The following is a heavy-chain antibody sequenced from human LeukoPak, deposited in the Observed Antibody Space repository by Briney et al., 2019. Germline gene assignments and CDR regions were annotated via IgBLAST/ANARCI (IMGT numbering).Heavy chain of an antibody. V-gene: IGHV3-30*02. D-gene: IGHD2-2*01. CDR3: ANEEDGDVVVVPAVTGH. CDR2: IRYDGSNK. Sequence: PGGSLRLSCAASGFTFSSYGMHWVRQTPGKGLEWVTFIRYDGSNKYYTDSVKGRFTISRDNSKNTLLLQMNSLRVEDTAVYYCANEEDGDVVVVPAVTGHWGQGTLVTVSS. CDR1: GFTFSSYG. J-gene: IGHJ4*02.